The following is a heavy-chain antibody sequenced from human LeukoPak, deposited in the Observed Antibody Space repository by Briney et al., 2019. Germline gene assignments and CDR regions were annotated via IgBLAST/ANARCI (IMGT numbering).Heavy chain of an antibody. V-gene: IGHV4-34*01. J-gene: IGHJ4*03. CDR2: IDHRGRS. CDR1: GESFSAYL. D-gene: IGHD6-6*01. Sequence: SETLSLTCAVHGESFSAYLWSWIRQVPGKGLEWIGEIDHRGRSNYNPPLKSRATISVDTSKNHFSLSLTSVTAADTAVYYCATRSSTLAAARCFDDWGQGTVVTVSS. CDR3: ATRSSTLAAARCFDD.